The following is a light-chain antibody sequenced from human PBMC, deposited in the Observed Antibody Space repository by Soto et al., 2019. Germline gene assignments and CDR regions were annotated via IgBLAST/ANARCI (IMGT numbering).Light chain of an antibody. CDR3: QHYNTYPWT. Sequence: DIQMTQSPSILSASVGDRVTITCRASQSISSWLAWYQQKPGKAPNLLIHKASHLESGVPSRFSGSGSGTEFTLTISSLQPGDFATYYCQHYNTYPWTFGQGPKVDI. J-gene: IGKJ1*01. CDR1: QSISSW. V-gene: IGKV1-5*03. CDR2: KAS.